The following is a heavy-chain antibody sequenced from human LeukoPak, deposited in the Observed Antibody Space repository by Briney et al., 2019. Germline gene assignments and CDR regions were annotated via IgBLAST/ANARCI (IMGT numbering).Heavy chain of an antibody. V-gene: IGHV4-59*08. CDR1: GGSITDYY. CDR3: ARQPYCSSTSCDKYFQH. J-gene: IGHJ1*01. CDR2: MYYSGSA. Sequence: PSETLSLTCTVSGGSITDYYWSWIRHSSGKGLEWIGYMYYSGSAYYSPSLKTRVTISVDTSKNQFSLKLSSVTAADTAVYYCARQPYCSSTSCDKYFQHWGQGTLVTVSS. D-gene: IGHD2-2*02.